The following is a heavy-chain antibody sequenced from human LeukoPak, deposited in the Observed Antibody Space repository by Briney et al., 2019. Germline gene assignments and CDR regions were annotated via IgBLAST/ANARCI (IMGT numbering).Heavy chain of an antibody. Sequence: PGGSLRLSCAASGFTFSSYAMHWVRQAPGKELEWVAVISYDGSNKYYADSVKGRFTISRDNSKNTLYLQMNSLRAEDTAVYYCARGDDAFDIWGQGTMVTVSS. CDR2: ISYDGSNK. V-gene: IGHV3-30-3*01. CDR3: ARGDDAFDI. J-gene: IGHJ3*02. CDR1: GFTFSSYA.